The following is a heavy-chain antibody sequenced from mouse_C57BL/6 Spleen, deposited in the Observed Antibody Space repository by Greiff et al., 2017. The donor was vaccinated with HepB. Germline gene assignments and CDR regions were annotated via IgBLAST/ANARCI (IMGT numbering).Heavy chain of an antibody. CDR1: GFSLTSYG. Sequence: VKLEESGPGLVAPSQSLSITCTVSGFSLTSYGVDGVGQSPGKGLEGLGVIWGVGSPNYNSALKSRLSISKDNSKSQVFLKMNSLQTDDTAMYYCASGRQLRECFAYWGQGTLVTVSA. D-gene: IGHD3-2*02. J-gene: IGHJ3*01. V-gene: IGHV2-6*01. CDR3: ASGRQLRECFAY. CDR2: IWGVGSP.